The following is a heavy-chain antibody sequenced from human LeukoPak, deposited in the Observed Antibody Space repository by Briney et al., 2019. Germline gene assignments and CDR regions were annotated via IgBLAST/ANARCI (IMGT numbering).Heavy chain of an antibody. D-gene: IGHD1-14*01. Sequence: GGSLRLSCAASGFTFSSYSMNWVRQAPGKGLEWVSSISSSSSYIYYADSVKGRFTISRDNAKNSLYLQMNSLRAEDTAVYYCAGDPGPYGTDAFDIWGQGTMVTVSS. CDR1: GFTFSSYS. CDR2: ISSSSSYI. CDR3: AGDPGPYGTDAFDI. J-gene: IGHJ3*02. V-gene: IGHV3-21*01.